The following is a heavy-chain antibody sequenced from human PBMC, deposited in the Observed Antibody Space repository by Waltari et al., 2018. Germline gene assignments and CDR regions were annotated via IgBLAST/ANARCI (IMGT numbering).Heavy chain of an antibody. V-gene: IGHV4-38-2*02. CDR2: IYHSGST. J-gene: IGHJ5*02. CDR1: GYSISSGYY. CDR3: ARVGHCSGGSCYSGWFDP. D-gene: IGHD2-15*01. Sequence: QVQLQESGPGLVKPSETLSLTCTVSGYSISSGYYWGWIRQPPGKGLEWMGSIYHSGSTYYNPSLKSRVTISVDTSKNQFSLKLSSVTAADTAVYYCARVGHCSGGSCYSGWFDPWGQGTLVTVSS.